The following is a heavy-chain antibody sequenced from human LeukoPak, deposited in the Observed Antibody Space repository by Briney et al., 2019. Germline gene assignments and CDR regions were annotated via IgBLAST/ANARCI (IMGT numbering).Heavy chain of an antibody. CDR1: GFTFSLYW. Sequence: GGSLRLSCAASGFTFSLYWMSWVRQAPGKGLEWVANIKQDGSEKYYVDSVKGRFTVSRDNAKNSLYLQVNGLRGDDTAIYYCARPFGSGTYYQFDLWGQGTLVTVSS. CDR2: IKQDGSEK. D-gene: IGHD3-10*01. V-gene: IGHV3-7*04. J-gene: IGHJ4*02. CDR3: ARPFGSGTYYQFDL.